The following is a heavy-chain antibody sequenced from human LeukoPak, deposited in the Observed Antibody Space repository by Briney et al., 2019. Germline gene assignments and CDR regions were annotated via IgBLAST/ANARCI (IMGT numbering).Heavy chain of an antibody. CDR3: ARGASGYWFDP. CDR1: GESFSGYY. V-gene: IGHV4-34*01. D-gene: IGHD3-22*01. J-gene: IGHJ5*02. Sequence: SETLSLTCAVYGESFSGYYWSWIRQPPGKGLEWIGEINHSGSTNYNPSLKSRVTISVDTSKNQFSLKLSSVTAADTAVYYCARGASGYWFDPWRQGTLVTVSS. CDR2: INHSGST.